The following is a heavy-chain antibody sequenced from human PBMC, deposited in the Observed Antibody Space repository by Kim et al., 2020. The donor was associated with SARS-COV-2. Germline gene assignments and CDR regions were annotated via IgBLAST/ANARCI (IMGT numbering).Heavy chain of an antibody. CDR3: ARITIFWRGIDAFDI. V-gene: IGHV4-4*02. J-gene: IGHJ3*02. CDR2: IYHSGST. D-gene: IGHD3-9*01. Sequence: SETLSLTCAVSGGSISSSNWWSWVRQPPGQGLEWIGEIYHSGSTNYNPSLKSRVTISVDKSKNQFSLKLSSVTAADTAVYYCARITIFWRGIDAFDIWGQGTMVTVSS. CDR1: GGSISSSNW.